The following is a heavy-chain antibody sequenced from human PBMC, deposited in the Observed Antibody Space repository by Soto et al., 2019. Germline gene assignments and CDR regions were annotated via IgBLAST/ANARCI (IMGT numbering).Heavy chain of an antibody. D-gene: IGHD3-10*01. Sequence: QVQLVQSGAEVKKPGSSVKVSCKASGGIFSTYAISWLRQAPGQGLEWMGGIIPIFGTPNYAQRFQGRVTITADESTSTAYMGLSRLRCEDTAVYYCARDRDDYGSGNYYNRIDFWGQGTLVTVSS. J-gene: IGHJ4*02. CDR3: ARDRDDYGSGNYYNRIDF. CDR2: IIPIFGTP. V-gene: IGHV1-69*01. CDR1: GGIFSTYA.